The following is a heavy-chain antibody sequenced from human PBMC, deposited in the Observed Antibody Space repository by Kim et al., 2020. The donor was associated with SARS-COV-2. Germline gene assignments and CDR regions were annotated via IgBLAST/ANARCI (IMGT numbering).Heavy chain of an antibody. CDR2: T. Sequence: TNYAGSVEGRHIIPRNNAKNTLYRHVNSLRAEDTAFYYCARDPEGGGWFDPWGQGTLVTVSS. D-gene: IGHD3-16*01. CDR3: ARDPEGGGWFDP. V-gene: IGHV3-74*01. J-gene: IGHJ5*02.